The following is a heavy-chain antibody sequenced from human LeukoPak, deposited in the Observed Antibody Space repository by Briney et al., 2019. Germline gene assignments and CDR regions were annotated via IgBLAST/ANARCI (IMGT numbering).Heavy chain of an antibody. J-gene: IGHJ4*02. Sequence: GGPLRLSCSASGFTFSSYAMHWVRQAPGKGLEYVSAITSNGGGTYYADSVKGRFTISRDNSKNTLYLQMNSLRPEDTAVYYCAKDSYYGSGSYFYFDYWGQGTLVTVSS. V-gene: IGHV3-64*04. D-gene: IGHD3-10*01. CDR2: ITSNGGGT. CDR3: AKDSYYGSGSYFYFDY. CDR1: GFTFSSYA.